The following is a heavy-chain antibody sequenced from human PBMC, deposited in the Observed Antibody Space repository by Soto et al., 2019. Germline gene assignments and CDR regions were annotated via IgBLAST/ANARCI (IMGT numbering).Heavy chain of an antibody. CDR3: ARQEHYDILTGPALVGWFDP. J-gene: IGHJ5*02. Sequence: SETLSLTCNASDGSIISGSYFWGWIRQPPGKGLEWIGSLYYSGTTYYNPSLKSRVTISVDTSKNQFSLKLSSVTAADTAMYYCARQEHYDILTGPALVGWFDPWGQGTLVTVS. CDR2: LYYSGTT. D-gene: IGHD3-9*01. CDR1: DGSIISGSYF. V-gene: IGHV4-39*01.